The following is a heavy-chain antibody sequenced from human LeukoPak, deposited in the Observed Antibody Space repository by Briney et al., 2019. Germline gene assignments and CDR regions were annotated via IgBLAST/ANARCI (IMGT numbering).Heavy chain of an antibody. CDR1: GSSITSVSHY. CDR3: ARWWGNFVGVSYEY. D-gene: IGHD3-16*01. CDR2: IYYTGST. J-gene: IGHJ4*02. V-gene: IGHV4-39*01. Sequence: PSETLSLTCTISGSSITSVSHYWGWIRQPPGKGLEWLGDIYYTGSTYYSPSLRSRATTSVHTPKNQFSMRMNSATAVDAAVYYCARWWGNFVGVSYEYWGQGTLVTVSS.